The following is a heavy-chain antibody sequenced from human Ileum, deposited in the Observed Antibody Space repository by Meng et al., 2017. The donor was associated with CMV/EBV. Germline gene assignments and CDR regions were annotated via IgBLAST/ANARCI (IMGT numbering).Heavy chain of an antibody. J-gene: IGHJ4*02. Sequence: GESLKISCAASGLTFSAVWMSWVRQAPGKGLEWVAFIRYDGSNKYYADSVKGRFTISRDNSKNTLYLQMNSLRAEDTAVYYCANRYQLLYFDYWDQGTLVTVSS. CDR2: IRYDGSNK. D-gene: IGHD2-2*01. CDR1: GLTFSAVW. V-gene: IGHV3-30*02. CDR3: ANRYQLLYFDY.